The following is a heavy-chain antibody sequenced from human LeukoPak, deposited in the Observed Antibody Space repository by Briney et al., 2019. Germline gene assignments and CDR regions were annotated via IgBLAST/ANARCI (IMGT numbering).Heavy chain of an antibody. J-gene: IGHJ4*02. CDR3: ARGVAVAGD. CDR2: IKQDGSEK. V-gene: IGHV3-7*01. CDR1: GFTFNDFW. Sequence: GGSLRLSCTGSGFTFNDFWMSWVRQAPGKGLEWVANIKQDGSEKYYVDSVKGRFTISRDNAKNSLYLQMNSLRAEDTAVYYCARGVAVAGDWGQGTLVTVSS. D-gene: IGHD6-19*01.